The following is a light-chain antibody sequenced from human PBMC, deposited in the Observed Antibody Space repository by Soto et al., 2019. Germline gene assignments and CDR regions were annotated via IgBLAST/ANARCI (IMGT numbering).Light chain of an antibody. J-gene: IGKJ1*01. CDR2: KAY. CDR1: QTISSW. CDR3: QPYKMYSPWT. V-gene: IGKV1-5*03. Sequence: IHVTQSPSALCGSLLYRVTSAFLSSQTISSWLAWYQQKPGKAPKLLIYKAYTLKSGVPSRFSGSGSGTEFTLTISRLQPDDFATYYCQPYKMYSPWTFGQRTKVDI.